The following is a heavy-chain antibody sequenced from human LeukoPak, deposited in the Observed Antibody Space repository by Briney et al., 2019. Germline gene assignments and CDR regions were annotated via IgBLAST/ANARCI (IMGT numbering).Heavy chain of an antibody. Sequence: ASVKVSCKASGYTFTGYYMHWVRQAPGQGLEWTGWINPNSGGTNYAQKFQGRVTMTRDTSISTAYMELSRLRSDDTAVYYCARGKPGIAAAGDYWGQGTLVTVSS. V-gene: IGHV1-2*02. J-gene: IGHJ4*02. D-gene: IGHD6-13*01. CDR2: INPNSGGT. CDR1: GYTFTGYY. CDR3: ARGKPGIAAAGDY.